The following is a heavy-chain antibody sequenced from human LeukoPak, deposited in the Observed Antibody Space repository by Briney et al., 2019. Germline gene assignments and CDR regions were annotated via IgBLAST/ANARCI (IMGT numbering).Heavy chain of an antibody. V-gene: IGHV3-23*01. D-gene: IGHD2-15*01. CDR3: AKQLGYCSDGSCYFPY. CDR1: GFTFSSYA. Sequence: SGGSLRLSCAASGFTFSSYAMSWVRQAPGKGLEWVSAISGSSGSTYYADSVKGRFTISRDNSKSTLCLQMNSLRAEDTAVYYCAKQLGYCSDGSCYFPYWGQGTLVTVSS. CDR2: ISGSSGST. J-gene: IGHJ4*02.